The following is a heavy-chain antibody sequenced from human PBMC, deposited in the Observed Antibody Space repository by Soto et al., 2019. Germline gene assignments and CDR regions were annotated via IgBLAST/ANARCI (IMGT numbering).Heavy chain of an antibody. J-gene: IGHJ3*02. V-gene: IGHV4-30-4*01. Sequence: QVQLQESGPGLVKPSQTLSLTCTVSGGSISSGDYYWSWIRQPPGKGLEWIGYIYYSGSTYYNPSLKSRVTISVDTSKNKLSLKLSSVTAADTAVYFCARLSTMDHDAFDIWGQGTMVTVSS. CDR2: IYYSGST. D-gene: IGHD3-10*01. CDR1: GGSISSGDYY. CDR3: ARLSTMDHDAFDI.